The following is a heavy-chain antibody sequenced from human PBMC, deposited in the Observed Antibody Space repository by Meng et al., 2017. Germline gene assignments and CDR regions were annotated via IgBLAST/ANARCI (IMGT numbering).Heavy chain of an antibody. CDR1: GFTFDDYA. D-gene: IGHD3-10*01. J-gene: IGHJ6*02. CDR2: ISWDGGST. V-gene: IGHV3-43D*03. CDR3: AKDIRVRGPEEYYGMDV. Sequence: GESLKISCAASGFTFDDYAMHWVRQAPGKGLEWVPLISWDGGSTYYADSVKGRFTISRDNSKNSLYPQMNSLRAEDTALYYCAKDIRVRGPEEYYGMDVWGQGTTVTVSS.